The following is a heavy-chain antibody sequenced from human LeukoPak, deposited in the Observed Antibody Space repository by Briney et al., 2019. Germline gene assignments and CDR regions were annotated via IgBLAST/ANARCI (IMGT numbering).Heavy chain of an antibody. CDR2: LQYDRTNV. J-gene: IGHJ6*03. CDR1: RFSFSSYG. CDR3: ARGADPHYYYYYMDV. V-gene: IGHV3-30*02. Sequence: GGSLRLSCAASRFSFSSYGMHWVRQAPGKGLEWVAYLQYDRTNVQYADSVRGRFTISRDNSKNTLYLQMNSLRAEDTAVYYCARGADPHYYYYYMDVWGKGTTVTISS.